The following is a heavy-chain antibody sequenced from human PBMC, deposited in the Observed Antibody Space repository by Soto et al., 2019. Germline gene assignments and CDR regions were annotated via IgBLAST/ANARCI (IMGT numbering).Heavy chain of an antibody. J-gene: IGHJ3*02. D-gene: IGHD7-27*01. CDR3: ARDPEGGLGIELGAFDI. CDR2: IYSGGST. CDR1: GFTVSSNY. Sequence: GGSLRLSCAASGFTVSSNYMSWVRQAPGKGLEWVSVIYSGGSTYYADSVKGRFTISRDNSKNTLYLQMNSLRAEDTAVYYCARDPEGGLGIELGAFDIWGQGTMVTVSS. V-gene: IGHV3-53*01.